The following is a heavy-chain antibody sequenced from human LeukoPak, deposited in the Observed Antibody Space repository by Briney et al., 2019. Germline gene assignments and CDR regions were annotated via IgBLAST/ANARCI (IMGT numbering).Heavy chain of an antibody. Sequence: PSETLSLTCTVSGGSISSSSYYWGWIRQPPGKGLEWIGSIYYSGSTNYNPSLKSRVTISVDTSKNQFSLKLSSVTAADTAVYYCARVGSGWYQVNYFDYWGQGTLVTVSS. V-gene: IGHV4-39*07. CDR1: GGSISSSSYY. J-gene: IGHJ4*02. CDR2: IYYSGST. D-gene: IGHD6-19*01. CDR3: ARVGSGWYQVNYFDY.